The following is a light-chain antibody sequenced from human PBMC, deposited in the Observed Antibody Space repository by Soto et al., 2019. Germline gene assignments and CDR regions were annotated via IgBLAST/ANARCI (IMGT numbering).Light chain of an antibody. V-gene: IGKV1-39*01. Sequence: DIHMTQSPSSLSASVGDRVTITCRASQTISTYLNWYQQKPGKAPALLIYAASTLQSGVPSRFGGSGSGTDFTLTIKSLQREDFATYYCQQSYYTVTFGGGTKVEIK. CDR2: AAS. CDR3: QQSYYTVT. CDR1: QTISTY. J-gene: IGKJ4*01.